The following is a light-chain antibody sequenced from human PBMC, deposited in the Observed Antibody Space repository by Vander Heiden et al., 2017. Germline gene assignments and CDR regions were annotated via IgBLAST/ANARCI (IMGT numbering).Light chain of an antibody. Sequence: QSVLTQPPSVSGAPGQRVTISCTGSSSNIGAGYDVHWYQQLPGTAPKPLMYGNNNRPSGVPDRFSGSKSDTSASLAITGLQAEDEADYYCQSYDRGLSGRVFGGGTKLTVL. CDR3: QSYDRGLSGRV. J-gene: IGLJ3*02. V-gene: IGLV1-40*01. CDR2: GNN. CDR1: SSNIGAGYD.